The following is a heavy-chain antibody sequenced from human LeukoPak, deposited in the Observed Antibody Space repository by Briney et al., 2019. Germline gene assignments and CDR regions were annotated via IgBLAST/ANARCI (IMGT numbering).Heavy chain of an antibody. CDR2: IKQDGSEK. Sequence: GGSLRLSCAAPGFTFSSYWMSWVRQAPGKGLEWVANIKQDGSEKYYVDSVKGRFTISRDNAKNSLYLQMNSLRAEDTAVYYCARGIVVVTAIHGYFDYWGQGTLVTVSS. J-gene: IGHJ4*02. V-gene: IGHV3-7*01. D-gene: IGHD2-21*02. CDR1: GFTFSSYW. CDR3: ARGIVVVTAIHGYFDY.